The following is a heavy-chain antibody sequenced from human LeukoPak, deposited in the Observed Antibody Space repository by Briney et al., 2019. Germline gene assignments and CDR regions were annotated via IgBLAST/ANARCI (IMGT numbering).Heavy chain of an antibody. Sequence: GGSLRLSCAASGFTFSGSDIHWVRQAPGKGLEWVGHIRSKTNNYATADAVSVKGRFTFSRDDSKNTAYIQMNSLKTEDTAVYYCTRHNYDRSGYGAFDIWGQGTMVTVSS. CDR3: TRHNYDRSGYGAFDI. CDR2: IRSKTNNYAT. V-gene: IGHV3-73*01. J-gene: IGHJ3*02. D-gene: IGHD3-22*01. CDR1: GFTFSGSD.